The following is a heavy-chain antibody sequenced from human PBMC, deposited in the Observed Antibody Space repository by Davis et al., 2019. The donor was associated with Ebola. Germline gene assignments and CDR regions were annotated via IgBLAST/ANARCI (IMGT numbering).Heavy chain of an antibody. CDR1: GFTFSSYW. V-gene: IGHV3-7*03. CDR2: IKQDGSEK. Sequence: GESLKISCAASGFTFSSYWMSWVRQAPGKGLEWVANIKQDGSEKYYVDSVKGRFTISRDNAKNSLYLQMNSLRAEDTAVYYCARVQYDFWSGYYGLGYFDYWGQGTLVTVSS. J-gene: IGHJ4*02. CDR3: ARVQYDFWSGYYGLGYFDY. D-gene: IGHD3-3*01.